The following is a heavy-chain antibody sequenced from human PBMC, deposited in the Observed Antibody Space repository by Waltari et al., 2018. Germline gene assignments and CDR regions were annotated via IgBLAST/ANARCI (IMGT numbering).Heavy chain of an antibody. Sequence: QVQLQESGPGLVKPSETLSLTCTVSGGSISSYYWSWIRQPPGKGLEWIGYIYYSGSTNSNPSLKSRVTISVDTSKNQFSLKLSSVTAADTAVYYCARRSLEPYGLGYYYYYMDVWGKGTTVTISS. CDR1: GGSISSYY. J-gene: IGHJ6*03. CDR3: ARRSLEPYGLGYYYYYMDV. V-gene: IGHV4-59*08. CDR2: IYYSGST. D-gene: IGHD1-1*01.